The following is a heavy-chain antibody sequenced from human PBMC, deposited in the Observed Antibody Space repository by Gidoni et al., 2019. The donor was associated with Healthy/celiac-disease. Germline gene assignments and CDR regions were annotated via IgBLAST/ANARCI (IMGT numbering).Heavy chain of an antibody. J-gene: IGHJ2*01. CDR2: ISGSGGTT. CDR3: AKTKLYWYFDL. Sequence: EVQLWESGGGLVQPGASLRLSCADSGFTFSSYAMSWVRQAPGKGLEWVSAISGSGGTTYYADAVKGRFTISRDNSKNTLYLQMNSLRADDTAVYYCAKTKLYWYFDLWGRGTLVTVSS. V-gene: IGHV3-23*01. CDR1: GFTFSSYA.